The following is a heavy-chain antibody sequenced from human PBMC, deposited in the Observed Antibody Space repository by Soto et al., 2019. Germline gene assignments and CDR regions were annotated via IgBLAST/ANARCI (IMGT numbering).Heavy chain of an antibody. CDR3: ARKDDFWSGSGSFDP. J-gene: IGHJ5*02. CDR1: GGSISSSRYY. V-gene: IGHV4-39*01. CDR2: IYYNGFT. D-gene: IGHD3-3*01. Sequence: SETLSLTCTVSGGSISSSRYYWGWIRQPPGKGLEWIGSIYYNGFTYYNPSLKSRVTISVDTSRNQFSLKLNSVTTADTAVYFCARKDDFWSGSGSFDPWGQGTLVTVSS.